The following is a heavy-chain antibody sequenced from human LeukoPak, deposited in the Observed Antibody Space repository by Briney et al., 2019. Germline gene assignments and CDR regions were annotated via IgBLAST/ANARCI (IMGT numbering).Heavy chain of an antibody. Sequence: GESLKISCKGYGYSLTNYGIGWVRQMAGQGLEWIGIIYPGDSDTRYSPSFQGQVTISADKSISTAYLQWTSLKASDTAMYYCAKRGTGFDFFDSWGQGTLVTVSS. CDR2: IYPGDSDT. CDR1: GYSLTNYG. D-gene: IGHD5-12*01. CDR3: AKRGTGFDFFDS. V-gene: IGHV5-51*01. J-gene: IGHJ4*02.